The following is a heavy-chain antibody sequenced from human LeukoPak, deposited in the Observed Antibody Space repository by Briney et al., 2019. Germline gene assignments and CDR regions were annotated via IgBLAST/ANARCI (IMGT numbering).Heavy chain of an antibody. CDR2: ISGSGGST. CDR1: GFTFSSYA. V-gene: IGHV3-23*01. D-gene: IGHD5-12*01. Sequence: GGSLRLSCAASGFTFSSYAMSWVRQAPGKGLEWVSAISGSGGSTYYADSVKGRFTISRDNSRNTLYLQMNRLRAEDTAVYYCAKADGYSGYDFLDFDFWGQGTLVTVSS. J-gene: IGHJ4*02. CDR3: AKADGYSGYDFLDFDF.